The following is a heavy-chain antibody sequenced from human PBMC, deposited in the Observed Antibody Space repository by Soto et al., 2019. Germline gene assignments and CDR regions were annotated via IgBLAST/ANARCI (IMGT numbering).Heavy chain of an antibody. CDR3: VEGWNDF. CDR1: GFMFSSAW. Sequence: EVQMVQSGGDLVKPGGSLRLSCVTSGFMFSSAWMNWVRQAPGKGLEWVARIKSKGDGETRDYAAPVKGRFTISRDDSKKTVYLQMNSLRAEDTAVYYCVEGWNDFWGQGPLVTVSS. CDR2: IKSKGDGETR. V-gene: IGHV3-15*01. D-gene: IGHD1-1*01. J-gene: IGHJ4*02.